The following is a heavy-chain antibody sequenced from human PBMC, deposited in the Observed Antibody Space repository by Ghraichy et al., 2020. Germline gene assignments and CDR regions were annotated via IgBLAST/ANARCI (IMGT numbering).Heavy chain of an antibody. CDR2: INNTGGNS. CDR1: GFTFGRYG. CDR3: AKDYSSGWYDAFDT. D-gene: IGHD6-19*01. Sequence: SCAASGFTFGRYGMSWVRQAPGKGLEWVSGINNTGGNSNYADSVKGRFTISRDNTKSTLYLQMNSLRVEDTAVYYCAKDYSSGWYDAFDTWGQGTKVTVSS. J-gene: IGHJ3*02. V-gene: IGHV3-23*01.